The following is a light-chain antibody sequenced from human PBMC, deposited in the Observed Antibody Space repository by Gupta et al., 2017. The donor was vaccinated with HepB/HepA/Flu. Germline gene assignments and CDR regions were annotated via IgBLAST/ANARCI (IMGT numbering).Light chain of an antibody. CDR2: WAS. CDR1: QNLLYSSNNKNY. Sequence: DIVMTQSPDSLAVSLGERDTIDCKSSQNLLYSSNNKNYLAWYQQKPGQPPRLLIYWASTRESGVPDRFRGSGSGTDFTLTISSLQAEDVAVYYCQQYYSSLWTFGRGTKVEIK. V-gene: IGKV4-1*01. J-gene: IGKJ1*01. CDR3: QQYYSSLWT.